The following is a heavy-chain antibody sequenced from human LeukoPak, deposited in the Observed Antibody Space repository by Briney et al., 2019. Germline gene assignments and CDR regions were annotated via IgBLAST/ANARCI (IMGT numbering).Heavy chain of an antibody. J-gene: IGHJ4*02. D-gene: IGHD3-10*01. CDR1: GFTFSSYE. CDR3: ARPLYGSGGSSFDY. CDR2: ISSSGSTI. Sequence: GGSLRLSCAASGFTFSSYEMNWVRQAPGKGLEWVSYISSSGSTIYYADSVKGRFTISRDNAKNSLYLQMNSPRAEDTAVYYCARPLYGSGGSSFDYWGQGTLVTVSS. V-gene: IGHV3-48*03.